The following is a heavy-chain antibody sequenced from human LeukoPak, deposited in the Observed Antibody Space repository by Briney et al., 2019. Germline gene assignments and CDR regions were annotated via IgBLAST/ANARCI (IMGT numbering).Heavy chain of an antibody. J-gene: IGHJ5*02. CDR2: IFDSGNT. V-gene: IGHV4-31*03. CDR3: SVWGIWFDP. D-gene: IGHD6-19*01. Sequence: SETLSLTCPVSGGFITGGGYSWNWIRQPPGKGLEWIGYIFDSGNTHHNPSLRSRLSISIDTSKNQFYLRLSPVTAGDSAVYFCSVWGIWFDPWGPGTLVALSS. CDR1: GGFITGGGYS.